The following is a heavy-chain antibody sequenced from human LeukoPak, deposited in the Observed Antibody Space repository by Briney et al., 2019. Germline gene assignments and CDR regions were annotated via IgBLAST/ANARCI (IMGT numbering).Heavy chain of an antibody. CDR1: GGSISSYY. CDR2: IYYSGST. V-gene: IGHV4-59*01. Sequence: PSETLSLTCTVSGGSISSYYWSWIRQPPGKGLEWIGYIYYSGSTNYNPSLKSRVTISVDTSKNQFSLKLSSVTAADTAVYYCARTHNYYYYGMDVWGQRTTVTVSS. CDR3: ARTHNYYYYGMDV. J-gene: IGHJ6*02.